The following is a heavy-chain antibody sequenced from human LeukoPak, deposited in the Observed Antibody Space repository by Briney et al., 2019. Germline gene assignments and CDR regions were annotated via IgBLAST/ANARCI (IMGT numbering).Heavy chain of an antibody. D-gene: IGHD6-19*01. Sequence: QTSETLSLICAVYGGTFSGYYWSWVRQAPGKGLEWVSVIYSGGSTYYADSVKGRFTISRDNSKNTLYLQMNSLRAEDTAVYYCAREQTSIAVAALHWGQGTLVTVSS. CDR3: AREQTSIAVAALH. CDR2: IYSGGST. V-gene: IGHV3-53*01. CDR1: GGTFSGYY. J-gene: IGHJ4*02.